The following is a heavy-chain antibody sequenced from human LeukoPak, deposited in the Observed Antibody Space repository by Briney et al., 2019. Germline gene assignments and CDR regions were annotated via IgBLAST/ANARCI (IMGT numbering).Heavy chain of an antibody. V-gene: IGHV3-30*02. CDR3: AKPLDSSGYVLDF. CDR1: GFTFSSYG. J-gene: IGHJ4*02. CDR2: IRYDGSNK. D-gene: IGHD3-22*01. Sequence: GGSLRLSCAASGFTFSSYGMHWVRQAPGKGLEWVAFIRYDGSNKYYADSVKGRFTISRDNSKNTLYLQMNSLRPEDTAVYYCAKPLDSSGYVLDFWGQGTPVTVSS.